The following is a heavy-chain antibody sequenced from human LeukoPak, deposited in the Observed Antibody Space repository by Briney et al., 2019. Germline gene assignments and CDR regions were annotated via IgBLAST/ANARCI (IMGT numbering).Heavy chain of an antibody. Sequence: PSETLSLTCTVSGGSISSSSYYWGWIRQPPGKGLEWIGSIYYSGSTNYNPSLKSRVTISVDTSKNQFSLKLSSVTAADTAVYYCARRSTIFGVVIRYYFDYWGQGTLVTVSS. D-gene: IGHD3-3*01. CDR2: IYYSGST. V-gene: IGHV4-39*07. CDR3: ARRSTIFGVVIRYYFDY. J-gene: IGHJ4*02. CDR1: GGSISSSSYY.